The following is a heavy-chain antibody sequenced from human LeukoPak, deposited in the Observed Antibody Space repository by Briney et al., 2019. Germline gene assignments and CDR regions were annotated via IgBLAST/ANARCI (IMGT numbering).Heavy chain of an antibody. CDR3: ARGSLLGHYDSSGYSGLDY. D-gene: IGHD3-22*01. J-gene: IGHJ4*02. CDR2: IYTSGST. CDR1: GGSISSGSYY. Sequence: PSETLSLTCTVSGGSISSGSYYWSWIRQPAGKGLEWIGRIYTSGSTNYNPSLKSRVTISVDTSKNQFSLKLSSVTAADTAVYYCARGSLLGHYDSSGYSGLDYWGQGTLVTVSS. V-gene: IGHV4-61*02.